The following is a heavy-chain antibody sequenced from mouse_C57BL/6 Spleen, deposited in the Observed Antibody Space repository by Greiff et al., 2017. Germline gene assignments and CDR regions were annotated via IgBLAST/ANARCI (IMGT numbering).Heavy chain of an antibody. CDR3: ARAYAPYYFDY. J-gene: IGHJ2*01. V-gene: IGHV1-64*01. D-gene: IGHD1-1*01. Sequence: QVQLQQPGAELVKPGASVKLSCKASGYTFTSYWMHWVKQRPGQGLEWIGMIHPNSGSTNYNEKFKGKATLTVDTSSSTAYMQLSSLTSEDSAVYYCARAYAPYYFDYWGQGTTLTVSS. CDR1: GYTFTSYW. CDR2: IHPNSGST.